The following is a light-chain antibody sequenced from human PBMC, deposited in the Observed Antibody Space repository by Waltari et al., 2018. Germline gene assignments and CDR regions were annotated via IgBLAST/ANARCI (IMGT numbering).Light chain of an antibody. Sequence: DVVMTQSPLSLPVTLGQPASISCTSSQSLVHSDGNIYLNWFQQRPGQSPRRLIHRVSNRNSGVPDRFSGRGSGTDFTLKISRVEAEDVGVYYCMQGTHWPWTFGQGTKVEIK. CDR3: MQGTHWPWT. CDR1: QSLVHSDGNIY. J-gene: IGKJ1*01. CDR2: RVS. V-gene: IGKV2-30*02.